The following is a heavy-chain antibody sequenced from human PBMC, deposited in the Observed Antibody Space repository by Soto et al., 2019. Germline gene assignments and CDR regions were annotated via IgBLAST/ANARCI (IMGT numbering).Heavy chain of an antibody. CDR1: GYTFTSYG. V-gene: IGHV1-18*01. Sequence: GASVKVSCKASGYTFTSYGISWVRQAPGQGLEWMGWISAYNGNTNYAQKLQGRVTMTTDKSTSTAYMELSSLRSEDTAVYYCARGGSGTTCYTERGEPCFSPSSFHAFDIWGQGTMVTVSS. D-gene: IGHD2-2*02. J-gene: IGHJ3*02. CDR3: ARGGSGTTCYTERGEPCFSPSSFHAFDI. CDR2: ISAYNGNT.